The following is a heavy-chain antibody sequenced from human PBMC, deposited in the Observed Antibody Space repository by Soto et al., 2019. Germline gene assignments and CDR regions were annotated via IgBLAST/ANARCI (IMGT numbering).Heavy chain of an antibody. J-gene: IGHJ6*03. V-gene: IGHV3-30*18. CDR1: GFTFSSYG. Sequence: GESLKISCAASGFTFSSYGMHWVRQAPGKGLEWVAVISYDGSNKYYVDSVKGRFTISRDNSKNTLYLQMNSLRAEDTAVYYCAKAGLPNYDFFYYMDVWGKGTTVTVSS. CDR2: ISYDGSNK. D-gene: IGHD3-3*01. CDR3: AKAGLPNYDFFYYMDV.